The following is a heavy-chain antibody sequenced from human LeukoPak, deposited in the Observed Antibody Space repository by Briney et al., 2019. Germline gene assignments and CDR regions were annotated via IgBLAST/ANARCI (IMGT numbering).Heavy chain of an antibody. CDR3: AREAYYYGSGSYRTYYYYYMDV. CDR1: GFTFSSYA. D-gene: IGHD3-10*01. Sequence: PGGSLRLSCAASGFTFSSYAMHWVRQAPGKGLEWVAVISYDGSNKYYADSVKGRFTISRDNSKNTLYLQMNSLRAEDTAVYYCAREAYYYGSGSYRTYYYYYMDVWGKGTTVTVSS. CDR2: ISYDGSNK. J-gene: IGHJ6*03. V-gene: IGHV3-30*04.